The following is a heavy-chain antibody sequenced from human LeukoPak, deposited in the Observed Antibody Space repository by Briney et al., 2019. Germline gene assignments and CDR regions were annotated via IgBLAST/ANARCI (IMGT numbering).Heavy chain of an antibody. V-gene: IGHV1-24*01. Sequence: ASVKVSCKVSGYTLAELSMHWVRQAPGKGLEWMGGFHPEDGETIYAQKFQGRVTMTEDTSTDTAYMELSSLRSEDTAVYYCATASTSRHAFDIWGQGTMVTVSS. J-gene: IGHJ3*02. CDR1: GYTLAELS. CDR3: ATASTSRHAFDI. D-gene: IGHD4-11*01. CDR2: FHPEDGET.